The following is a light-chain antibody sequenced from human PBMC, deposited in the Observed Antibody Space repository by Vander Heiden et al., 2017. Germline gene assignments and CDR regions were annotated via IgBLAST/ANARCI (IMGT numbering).Light chain of an antibody. CDR3: HQYGSSPLT. Sequence: IGLTQSPGTLSLSPGDRATLSCRASQSVKKNDLAWYQQKPGQAPRLLIYSTSSGAAGIPGRFSGSGSGTDFTLTISRLEPEDFAVYYCHQYGSSPLTFGGGTKVESK. V-gene: IGKV3-20*01. CDR2: STS. J-gene: IGKJ4*01. CDR1: QSVKKND.